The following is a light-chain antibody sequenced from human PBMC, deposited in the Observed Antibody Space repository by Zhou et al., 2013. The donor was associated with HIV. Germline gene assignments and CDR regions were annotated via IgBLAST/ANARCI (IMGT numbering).Light chain of an antibody. CDR2: GAS. CDR3: QQYGSSPLT. Sequence: EILLTQSPGTLSLSPGESATLSCRASQSVSSSYIAWYQQKPGQAPRLLIHGASSRATGIPDRFSGGGSGTDFTLIISRLEPEDFAVYYCQQYGSSPLTFGGGTKVEIK. CDR1: QSVSSSY. J-gene: IGKJ4*01. V-gene: IGKV3-20*01.